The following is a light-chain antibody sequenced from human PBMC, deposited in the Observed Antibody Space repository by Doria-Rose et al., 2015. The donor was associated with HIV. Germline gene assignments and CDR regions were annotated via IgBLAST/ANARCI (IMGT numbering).Light chain of an antibody. CDR2: KAS. V-gene: IGKV1-5*03. CDR1: QSITRW. Sequence: DIRLTQSPSTLSASVGDSVTITCRASQSITRWLAWYQQKPGKAPKLLIYKASLLESGVPSRFSSSGSGTEFTLTISSLQPDDFATYYCQQYNSYSPWTFGPGTKLKIK. J-gene: IGKJ2*02. CDR3: QQYNSYSPWT.